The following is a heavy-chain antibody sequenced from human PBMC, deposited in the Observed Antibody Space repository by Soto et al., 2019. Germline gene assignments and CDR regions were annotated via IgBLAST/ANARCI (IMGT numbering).Heavy chain of an antibody. CDR3: ARESGFGGYNWFDP. D-gene: IGHD3-10*01. V-gene: IGHV3-7*03. CDR1: GFTFSSYW. J-gene: IGHJ5*02. Sequence: QPGGSLRLSCAASGFTFSSYWMSWVRQAPGKGLEWVANIKQDGSEKYYVDSVKGRFTISRDNAKNSLYLQMNSLRAEDTAVYYCARESGFGGYNWFDPWGQGTLVTVSS. CDR2: IKQDGSEK.